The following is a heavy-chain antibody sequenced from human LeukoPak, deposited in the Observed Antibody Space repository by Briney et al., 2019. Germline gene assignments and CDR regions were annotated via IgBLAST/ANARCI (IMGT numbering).Heavy chain of an antibody. CDR2: IKQDGSEK. V-gene: IGHV3-7*01. CDR1: GFTSSSYW. CDR3: ARDILTGTVEGY. D-gene: IGHD3-9*01. J-gene: IGHJ4*02. Sequence: GGSLRLSCAASGFTSSSYWMSWVRQAPGKGLEWVANIKQDGSEKYYVDSVKGRFTISRDNAKNSLYLQMNSLRAEDTAVYYCARDILTGTVEGYWGQGTLVTVSS.